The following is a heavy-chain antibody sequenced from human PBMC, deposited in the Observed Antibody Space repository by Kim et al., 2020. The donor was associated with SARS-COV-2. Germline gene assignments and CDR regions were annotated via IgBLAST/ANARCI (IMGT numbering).Heavy chain of an antibody. CDR1: GYIFTSYW. CDR3: ARRGDTAMVRSFDY. V-gene: IGHV5-51*01. J-gene: IGHJ4*02. CDR2: IYPGDSDT. D-gene: IGHD5-18*01. Sequence: GESLQISCQCSGYIFTSYWIGWVRQMPGKGLVWMGIIYPGDSDTRYSPSFQGQVTISADKSISTAYLQWSSLKASDTAMYYCARRGDTAMVRSFDYWGQGTLVTVSS.